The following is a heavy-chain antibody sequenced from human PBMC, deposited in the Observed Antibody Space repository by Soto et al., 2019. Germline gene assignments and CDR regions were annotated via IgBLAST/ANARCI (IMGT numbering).Heavy chain of an antibody. CDR2: MNPKSGHT. V-gene: IGHV1-8*01. J-gene: IGHJ6*02. D-gene: IGHD4-17*01. Sequence: QVQLVQSGAEVKKPGASVKVSCKASGYTFSSYDINWVRQATGQGLEWMGWMNPKSGHTGSAQKFQGRVTMTRDTSISTAYMELSSLRSEDTAIYYCARTDGDLDFWGQGTTVTVSS. CDR3: ARTDGDLDF. CDR1: GYTFSSYD.